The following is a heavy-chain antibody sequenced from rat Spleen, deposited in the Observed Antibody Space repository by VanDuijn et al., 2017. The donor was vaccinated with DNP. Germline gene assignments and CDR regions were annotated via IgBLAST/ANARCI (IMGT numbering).Heavy chain of an antibody. J-gene: IGHJ4*01. CDR3: AKDRDYGSDY. Sequence: EVQLVETGGDLVQPGMSLKLSCVAAGFSFSSYWMYWVRQARGEGLELVASITTDVGRTYYPDSVKGRFTISRDNAENTVYLQMNSLRSEDTATYYCAKDRDYGSDYWGQGTSVTVSS. D-gene: IGHD1-11*01. CDR2: ITTDVGRT. CDR1: GFSFSSYW. V-gene: IGHV5-58*01.